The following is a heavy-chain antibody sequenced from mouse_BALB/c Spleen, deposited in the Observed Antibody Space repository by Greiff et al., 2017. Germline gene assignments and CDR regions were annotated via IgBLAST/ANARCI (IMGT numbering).Heavy chain of an antibody. CDR2: ISNGGGST. CDR1: GFTFSSYT. V-gene: IGHV5-12-2*01. Sequence: EVQLVESGGGLVKPGGSLKLSCAASGFTFSSYTMSWVRQTPEKRLEWVAYISNGGGSTYYPDTVKGRFTISRDNAKNTLYLQMSSLKSEDTAMYYCARRDYDGYDRGFAYWGQGTLVTVSA. D-gene: IGHD2-3*01. J-gene: IGHJ3*01. CDR3: ARRDYDGYDRGFAY.